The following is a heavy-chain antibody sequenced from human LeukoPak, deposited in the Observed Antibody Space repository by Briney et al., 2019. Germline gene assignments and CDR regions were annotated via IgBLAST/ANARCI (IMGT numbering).Heavy chain of an antibody. Sequence: SETLSLTCAVYGGSFSGYYWSWIRQPPGKGLEWIGYIYYSGSTNYNPSLKSRVTISVDTSKNQFSLKLSSVTAADTAVYYCATYSGSYSFDYWGQGTLVTVSS. D-gene: IGHD1-26*01. CDR2: IYYSGST. CDR3: ATYSGSYSFDY. J-gene: IGHJ4*02. V-gene: IGHV4-59*08. CDR1: GGSFSGYY.